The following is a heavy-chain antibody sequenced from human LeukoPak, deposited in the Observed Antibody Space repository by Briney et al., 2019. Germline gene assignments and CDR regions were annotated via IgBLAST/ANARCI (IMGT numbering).Heavy chain of an antibody. Sequence: LPGGSLRLSCAASGFTFSSYWMSWVRQAPGKGLEWVANIKQDGSEKYYVDSVKGRFTISRDNAKNSLYLQMNSLRAEDTAVYYCATKGYSYAKEYWGQGTLVTVSS. CDR2: IKQDGSEK. D-gene: IGHD5-18*01. J-gene: IGHJ4*02. V-gene: IGHV3-7*01. CDR3: ATKGYSYAKEY. CDR1: GFTFSSYW.